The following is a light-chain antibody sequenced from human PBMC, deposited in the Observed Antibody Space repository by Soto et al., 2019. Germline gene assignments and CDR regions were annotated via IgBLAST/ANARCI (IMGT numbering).Light chain of an antibody. J-gene: IGLJ1*01. CDR1: SSDVGGYNY. CDR3: NSYTSSTTYG. Sequence: QSVLTQPASVSGSPGQSITISCTGTSSDVGGYNYVSWYQQHPGEAPKLMIYEVNNRPSGVSNRFSGSKSGNTTSLTISWLQAEDEADYYCNSYTSSTTYGFGTGTQVTFL. CDR2: EVN. V-gene: IGLV2-14*01.